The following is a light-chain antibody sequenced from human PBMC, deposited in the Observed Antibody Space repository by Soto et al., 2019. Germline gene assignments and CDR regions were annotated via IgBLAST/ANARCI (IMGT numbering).Light chain of an antibody. CDR1: QGISSY. V-gene: IGKV1-9*01. CDR2: AAS. Sequence: DIQLTQSPSFLSASVGDRVTITCRASQGISSYLAWYQLKPGKAPKLLIYAASTLQSGVPSRFSGSGSGTEFTLTISSLQPEDFATYYGQQLNSYPLTFGGGTKVEVK. CDR3: QQLNSYPLT. J-gene: IGKJ4*01.